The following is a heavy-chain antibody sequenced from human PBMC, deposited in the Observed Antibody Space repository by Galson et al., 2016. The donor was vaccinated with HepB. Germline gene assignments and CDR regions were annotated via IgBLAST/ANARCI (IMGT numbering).Heavy chain of an antibody. Sequence: SLRLSCAASGFTFSSHAMHWFRQAPGKGLEWLSFIRHDGRNKNYADSVKGRFTISRDNSKNTVYLQMNSLRAEDSAVYFCARGLMGRNSYWGQGTLVTVSS. CDR3: ARGLMGRNSY. CDR2: IRHDGRNK. V-gene: IGHV3-33*01. CDR1: GFTFSSHA. D-gene: IGHD2-8*01. J-gene: IGHJ4*02.